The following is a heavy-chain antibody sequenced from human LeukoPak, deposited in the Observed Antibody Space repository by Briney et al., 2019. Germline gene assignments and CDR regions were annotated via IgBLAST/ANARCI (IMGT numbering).Heavy chain of an antibody. J-gene: IGHJ6*02. CDR2: ISGSGGST. CDR1: GFTFSPYA. V-gene: IGHV3-23*01. CDR3: AKCLKANYYYGMDV. Sequence: GGSLRLSCAASGFTFSPYAMSWVRQAPGKGLEWVSSISGSGGSTYYADSVKGRFTISRDNSKNTLFLQMNSLRAEDTAGYYCAKCLKANYYYGMDVWGQGTTVTVSS.